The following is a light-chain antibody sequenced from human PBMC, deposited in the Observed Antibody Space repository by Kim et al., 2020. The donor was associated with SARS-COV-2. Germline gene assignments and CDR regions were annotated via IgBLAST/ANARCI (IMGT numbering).Light chain of an antibody. V-gene: IGKV4-1*01. Sequence: ATINCKSTESVLYSSNNRTNLAGDQKKQGQPPMLLFYWASPRESGVPPRFSGGGSGTEFPLTIRSLRTEKVAVYYCQKYYSTLEYILGQGTRLEI. CDR1: ESVLYSSNNRTN. CDR3: QKYYSTLEYI. J-gene: IGKJ2*01. CDR2: WAS.